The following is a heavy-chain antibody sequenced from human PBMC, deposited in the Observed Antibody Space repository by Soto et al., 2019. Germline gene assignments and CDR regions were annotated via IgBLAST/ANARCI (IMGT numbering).Heavy chain of an antibody. CDR1: GDSVSTNSAT. D-gene: IGHD2-8*01. V-gene: IGHV6-1*01. CDR3: ARLIGNSWLDS. Sequence: SQTLSLTCAISGDSVSTNSATLDWIRQSPSRGLEWLGRTYYRSKWDYDYAASVKGRITINPDTSNNQLSLQLDSVTPDDTAVYYCARLIGNSWLDSWGQRTLVTVSS. CDR2: TYYRSKWDY. J-gene: IGHJ5*01.